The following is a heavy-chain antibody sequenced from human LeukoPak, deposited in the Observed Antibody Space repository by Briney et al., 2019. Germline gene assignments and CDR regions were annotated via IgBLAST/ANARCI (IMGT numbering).Heavy chain of an antibody. J-gene: IGHJ5*02. CDR3: ARQEYCSGGSCYTWFDP. CDR1: GYSFTNYW. D-gene: IGHD2-15*01. CDR2: IYPGGSDI. V-gene: IGHV5-51*01. Sequence: GESLKISCKGSGYSFTNYWIGWVRHMPGKGLEWMGMIYPGGSDIRYSPSFQGQVTISADKSISTAYLQWSSLKASDTAMYYCARQEYCSGGSCYTWFDPWGQGTLVTVSS.